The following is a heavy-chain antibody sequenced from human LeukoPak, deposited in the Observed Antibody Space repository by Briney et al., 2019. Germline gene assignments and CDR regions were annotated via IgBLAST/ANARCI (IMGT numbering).Heavy chain of an antibody. V-gene: IGHV3-30*18. Sequence: GGSLRLSCAASGFSFSSYGMHWGRQAPGKGLEWVAVISYDGSDKYYGDSVKGRFTISRDNSKNTLYLQMHSLRTEDTAVYYCVKAGYGELLRFDYWGQGTLVTVSS. CDR3: VKAGYGELLRFDY. J-gene: IGHJ4*02. CDR1: GFSFSSYG. CDR2: ISYDGSDK. D-gene: IGHD3-10*01.